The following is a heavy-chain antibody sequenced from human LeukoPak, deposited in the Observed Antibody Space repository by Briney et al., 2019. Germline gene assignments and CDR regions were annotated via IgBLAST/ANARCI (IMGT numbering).Heavy chain of an antibody. CDR2: IIPILGIA. J-gene: IGHJ4*02. CDR3: ARGPWIQLWLLHYFDY. V-gene: IGHV1-69*04. CDR1: GGTFSSYA. D-gene: IGHD5-18*01. Sequence: GDSVTVACKASGGTFSSYAISWVRQAPGHGLEWMGRIIPILGIANYAQKFQGRVTITADKSTSTAYMELSSLRSEDTAVYYCARGPWIQLWLLHYFDYWGQGTLVTVSS.